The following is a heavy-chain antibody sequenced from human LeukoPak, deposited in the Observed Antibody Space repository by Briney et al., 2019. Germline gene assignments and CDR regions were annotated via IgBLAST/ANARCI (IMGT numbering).Heavy chain of an antibody. D-gene: IGHD3-22*01. CDR3: AGHSSGREY. V-gene: IGHV4-38-2*01. Sequence: PSETLSLTCAVSGYSISSGYYWGWIRHPPGKGLDWIGSSNHSGSTSYNPSSKSRFTIQVATSKNQFSLKLSSVTAADTAVYYSAGHSSGREYWGQGTLVTVSS. CDR2: SNHSGST. J-gene: IGHJ4*02. CDR1: GYSISSGYY.